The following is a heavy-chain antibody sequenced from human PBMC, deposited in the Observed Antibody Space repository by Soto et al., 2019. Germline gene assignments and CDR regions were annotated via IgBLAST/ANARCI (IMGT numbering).Heavy chain of an antibody. CDR2: INSDGSST. CDR3: TRGPTHGAFDI. J-gene: IGHJ3*02. V-gene: IGHV3-74*01. Sequence: GGSLRLSCAASGFTFSSYWMSWVRQAPGKGLVWVSRINSDGSSTSYADSVKGRFTISRDNSKNTLYLQINSLRAEEAAVYYCTRGPTHGAFDIWGQGTMVTVSS. CDR1: GFTFSSYW.